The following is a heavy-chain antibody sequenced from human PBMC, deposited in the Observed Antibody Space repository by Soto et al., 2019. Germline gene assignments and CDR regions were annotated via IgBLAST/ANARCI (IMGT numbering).Heavy chain of an antibody. Sequence: EVQLVESGGGLVKPGGSLRLSCAASGFTFSTYSLNWVRQAPGKGLEWVSSISSSSRDIFYADSVKGRFTISRDNVKAALYLQMNSLRAEDTAVYYCTRCSGVSCHDPLPEDFQHWGQGTLVTVSS. J-gene: IGHJ1*01. D-gene: IGHD2-15*01. V-gene: IGHV3-21*06. CDR1: GFTFSTYS. CDR2: ISSSSRDI. CDR3: TRCSGVSCHDPLPEDFQH.